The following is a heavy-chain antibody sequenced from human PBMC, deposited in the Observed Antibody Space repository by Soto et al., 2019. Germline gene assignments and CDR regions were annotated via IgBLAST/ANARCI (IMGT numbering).Heavy chain of an antibody. Sequence: VGPLRLSSGATGFTFSCYGRHWVRQAPGTGLEWVAVISYYGSTQYFADSVKGRFTISRDNSKNTLFLQMSRLRPEDTAVYYCSKDSETSMAHWGQGTLVTVSS. J-gene: IGHJ4*02. CDR2: ISYYGSTQ. CDR3: SKDSETSMAH. D-gene: IGHD5-18*01. CDR1: GFTFSCYG. V-gene: IGHV3-30*18.